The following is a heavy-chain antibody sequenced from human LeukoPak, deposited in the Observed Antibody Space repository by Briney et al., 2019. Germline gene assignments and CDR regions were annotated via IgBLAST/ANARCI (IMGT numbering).Heavy chain of an antibody. Sequence: SQTLSLTCTVSGGSISSGGYYWSWIRQHPGKGLEWIGYIYYSGSTYYNPSLKSRVTISVDTSKSQFSLKLSSVTAADTAVYYCARVRYCSGGNCYPRIDYWGQGTLVTVSS. CDR1: GGSISSGGYY. CDR3: ARVRYCSGGNCYPRIDY. J-gene: IGHJ4*02. D-gene: IGHD2-15*01. CDR2: IYYSGST. V-gene: IGHV4-31*03.